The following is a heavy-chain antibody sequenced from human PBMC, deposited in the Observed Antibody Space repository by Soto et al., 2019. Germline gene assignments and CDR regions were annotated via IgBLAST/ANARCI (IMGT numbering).Heavy chain of an antibody. CDR2: IYSSGQT. D-gene: IGHD6-6*01. CDR3: ARNGAAARPLGFFDS. J-gene: IGHJ4*02. V-gene: IGHV4-39*01. Sequence: QLQLQESGPGLVKPSETLSLTCTVSGDSMSSSLYFWGWIRQLPGKWLEWIGNIYSSGQTYYNPYLKSRVSLPVDTSKNQFYLQLSSVTAADTAVYYCARNGAAARPLGFFDSWAQGSLVTVSS. CDR1: GDSMSSSLYF.